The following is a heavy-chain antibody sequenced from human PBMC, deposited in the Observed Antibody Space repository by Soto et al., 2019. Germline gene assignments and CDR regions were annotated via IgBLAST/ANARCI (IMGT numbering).Heavy chain of an antibody. CDR1: GYSFTSYW. J-gene: IGHJ6*02. CDR3: ARTAAAGKYYYGMDV. D-gene: IGHD6-13*01. CDR2: IYPGDSDT. V-gene: IGHV5-51*01. Sequence: PGESLKISCKGSGYSFTSYWIGWVRQMPGKGLELMGIIYPGDSDTRYSPSFQGQVTISADKSISTAYLQWSSLKASDTAMHYCARTAAAGKYYYGMDVWGQGTTVTVSS.